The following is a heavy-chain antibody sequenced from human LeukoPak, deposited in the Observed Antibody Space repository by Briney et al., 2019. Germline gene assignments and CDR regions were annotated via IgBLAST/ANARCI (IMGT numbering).Heavy chain of an antibody. D-gene: IGHD3-16*01. Sequence: ASVKVSCKTSGYTFTTYALNWVRQAPGQGLEWMGWINTFNNDTNYAQKFQGRVTMPTDTSTSTAYMELRSLRSDDTAVYYCARVRLGDYYYMDVWGKGTTVTIPS. CDR2: INTFNNDT. J-gene: IGHJ6*03. V-gene: IGHV1-18*01. CDR1: GYTFTTYA. CDR3: ARVRLGDYYYMDV.